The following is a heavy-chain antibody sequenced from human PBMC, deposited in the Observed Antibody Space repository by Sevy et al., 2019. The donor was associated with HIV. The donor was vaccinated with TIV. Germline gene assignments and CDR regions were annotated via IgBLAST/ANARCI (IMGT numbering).Heavy chain of an antibody. CDR3: AREAIYYYDSERHYDDAFDM. CDR1: GFTFSSHY. Sequence: GGSLRLSCAASGFTFSSHYMSWVRQAPGKGLEWVANIKQDGSDKFYVESVKGRFTISRDNAKNSLYLQLSSLRAEETVMYFCAREAIYYYDSERHYDDAFDMWGPGTMVTVSS. J-gene: IGHJ3*02. D-gene: IGHD3-22*01. V-gene: IGHV3-7*01. CDR2: IKQDGSDK.